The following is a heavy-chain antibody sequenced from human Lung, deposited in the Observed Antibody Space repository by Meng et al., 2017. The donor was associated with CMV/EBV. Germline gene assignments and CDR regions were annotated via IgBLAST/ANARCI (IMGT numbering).Heavy chain of an antibody. CDR1: GYTFTSYD. J-gene: IGHJ4*02. CDR2: MNPNSGNT. V-gene: IGHV1-8*01. CDR3: ARRRGGSSWGDFDY. Sequence: SXXVSXKASGYTFTSYDINWVRQATGQGLEWMGWMNPNSGNTGYAQNFQGRVTMTRNTSISTVYMELSGLRSEDTAVYYCARRRGGSSWGDFDYWGQGPLVTISS. D-gene: IGHD6-6*01.